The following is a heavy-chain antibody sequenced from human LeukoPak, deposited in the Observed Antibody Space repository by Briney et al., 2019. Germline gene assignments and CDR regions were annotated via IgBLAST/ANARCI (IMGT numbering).Heavy chain of an antibody. J-gene: IGHJ4*02. Sequence: GGSLRLSCAASGFTFSNFPMHWVRQAPGKGLEWVAVISYDGSNKYYADSVKGRFTISRDNSKSTLYLQMNSLRAEDTAVYFCAKEGRSTTPGYWGQGTLVTVSS. D-gene: IGHD6-13*01. CDR1: GFTFSNFP. V-gene: IGHV3-30-3*01. CDR3: AKEGRSTTPGY. CDR2: ISYDGSNK.